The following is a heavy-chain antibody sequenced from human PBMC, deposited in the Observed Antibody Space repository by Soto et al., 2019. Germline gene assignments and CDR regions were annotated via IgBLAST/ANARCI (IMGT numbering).Heavy chain of an antibody. J-gene: IGHJ4*02. CDR1: GFTFSSYG. V-gene: IGHV3-30*18. CDR2: ISYDGSNK. D-gene: IGHD2-8*01. CDR3: AKDRRGYSYDCTNGVCYEGEPFDY. Sequence: QVQLVESGGGVVQPGRSLRLSCAASGFTFSSYGMHWVRQAPGKGLEWVAVISYDGSNKYYADSVKGRFTISRDNSKNTLYLQMTSLRAEDTAVYYCAKDRRGYSYDCTNGVCYEGEPFDYWGQGTLVTVSS.